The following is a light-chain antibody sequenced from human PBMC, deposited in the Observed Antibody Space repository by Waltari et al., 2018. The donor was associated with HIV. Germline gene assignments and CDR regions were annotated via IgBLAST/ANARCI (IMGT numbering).Light chain of an antibody. J-gene: IGLJ2*01. V-gene: IGLV1-44*01. CDR1: SSTIGRNT. CDR3: ALWDDSLNGVL. CDR2: SNK. Sequence: QSELSQPPSASGTPGQRVAISCSGSSSTIGRNTVNWYQQLPGTAPKLLIYSNKPRPVGVPDRFSGLKSGTSSSLAITGLQSEDEADYYCALWDDSLNGVLFGGGTKLTVL.